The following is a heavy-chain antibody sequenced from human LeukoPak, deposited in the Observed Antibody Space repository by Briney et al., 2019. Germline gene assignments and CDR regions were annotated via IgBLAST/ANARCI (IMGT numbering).Heavy chain of an antibody. CDR1: GYTFTSYY. D-gene: IGHD4-17*01. CDR2: INPSGGST. V-gene: IGHV1-46*01. Sequence: ASVKVPCKASGYTFTSYYMHWVRQAPGQGLEWMGIINPSGGSTSYAQKFQGRVTMTRDTSTSTVYMELSSLRSEDTAVYYCARDSTVTTSYNWCDPWGQGTLVTVSS. CDR3: ARDSTVTTSYNWCDP. J-gene: IGHJ5*02.